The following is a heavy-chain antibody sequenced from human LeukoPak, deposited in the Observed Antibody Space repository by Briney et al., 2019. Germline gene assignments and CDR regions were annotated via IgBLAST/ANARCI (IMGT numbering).Heavy chain of an antibody. D-gene: IGHD5-24*01. Sequence: SETLSLTCTVSGYSISSGYYWGWIRQPPGKGLEWIGSIYHSGSIYYNPSLKSRVTISVDTSKNQFSLKLSSVTAADTAVYYCARHEKMATHDYWGQGTLVTVSS. CDR2: IYHSGSI. CDR1: GYSISSGYY. CDR3: ARHEKMATHDY. J-gene: IGHJ4*02. V-gene: IGHV4-38-2*02.